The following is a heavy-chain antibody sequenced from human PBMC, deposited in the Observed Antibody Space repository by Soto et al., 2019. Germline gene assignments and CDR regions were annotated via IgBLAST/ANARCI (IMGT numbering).Heavy chain of an antibody. CDR2: IYYSGST. D-gene: IGHD1-26*01. CDR1: GGSISSYY. Sequence: SETLSLTCTVSGGSISSYYWSWIRQPPGKGLEWIGYIYYSGSTNYNPSLKSRVTISVDTSKNQFSLKLSSVTAADTAVYYCARRGSYSAFDIWGQGTMVTVSS. CDR3: ARRGSYSAFDI. V-gene: IGHV4-59*12. J-gene: IGHJ3*02.